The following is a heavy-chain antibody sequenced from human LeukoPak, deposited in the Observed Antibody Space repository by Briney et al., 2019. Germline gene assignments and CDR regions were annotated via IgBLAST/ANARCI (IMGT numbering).Heavy chain of an antibody. J-gene: IGHJ4*02. CDR2: ISATGGST. D-gene: IGHD4-11*01. CDR3: ARVSTVTKALY. Sequence: PGGSLRLSCAASGFTFSSYAMSWVRQAPGKGLEWVSSISATGGSTYYADSVKGRSTISRDNSKNTLYLQMNSLRAEDTAVYYCARVSTVTKALYWGQGTLVTVSS. CDR1: GFTFSSYA. V-gene: IGHV3-23*01.